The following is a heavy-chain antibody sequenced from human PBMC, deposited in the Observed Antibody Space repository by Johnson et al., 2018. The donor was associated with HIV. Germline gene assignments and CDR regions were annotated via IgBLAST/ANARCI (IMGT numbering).Heavy chain of an antibody. D-gene: IGHD1-26*01. J-gene: IGHJ3*02. CDR1: GFTFNNAW. CDR3: ARASVQWELRDYDAFDI. V-gene: IGHV3-30*03. Sequence: QVQLVESGGGLVQPGGSLRLSCAASGFTFNNAWMGWVRQAPGKGLEWVAVISYDGSNKYYADSVKGRFTISRDNSKNTLYLQMNSLRAEDTALYYCARASVQWELRDYDAFDIWGQGTMVTVSS. CDR2: ISYDGSNK.